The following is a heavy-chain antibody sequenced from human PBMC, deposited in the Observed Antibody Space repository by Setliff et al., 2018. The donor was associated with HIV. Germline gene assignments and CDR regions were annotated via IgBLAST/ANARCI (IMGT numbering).Heavy chain of an antibody. D-gene: IGHD2-15*01. J-gene: IGHJ3*02. CDR1: AGSFSGYY. CDR3: ARGQPQGGGAYWSAFDI. Sequence: SETLSLTCAVYAGSFSGYYWTWIRQPPGKGLEWIGEIDHRGSTNYKPSLKSRVTLSVDTSKNQFSLRLSSVTAADTAVYYCARGQPQGGGAYWSAFDIWGQGTMVTVSS. CDR2: IDHRGST. V-gene: IGHV4-34*01.